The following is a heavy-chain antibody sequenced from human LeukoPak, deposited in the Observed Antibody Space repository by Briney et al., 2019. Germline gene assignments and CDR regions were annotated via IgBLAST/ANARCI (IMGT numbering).Heavy chain of an antibody. CDR2: TYYRSKWYN. V-gene: IGHV6-1*01. Sequence: SQTLSLTCSISGDSVSSNSAAWNWIRQSPSRGLEWLGRTYYRSKWYNEYAASVKSRITAKSDTSKNQFSLQLNSVTPEDTAVYYCASTHGPIDHWGQGTLVTVSS. CDR3: ASTHGPIDH. CDR1: GDSVSSNSAA. D-gene: IGHD2-8*01. J-gene: IGHJ5*02.